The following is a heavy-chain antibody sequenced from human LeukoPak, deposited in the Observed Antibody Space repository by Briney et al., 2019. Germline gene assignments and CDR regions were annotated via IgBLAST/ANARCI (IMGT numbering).Heavy chain of an antibody. V-gene: IGHV3-33*01. Sequence: GGSLRLSCVASGFSFSTCAIHWVRQAPGKGLEWVVIIWSDGTNEKYANSVKGRFTISRDNFENTVYLQMNSLRAEDTAVYYCARASGTGSYILDYWGQGTLLTVSP. CDR3: ARASGTGSYILDY. D-gene: IGHD1-26*01. J-gene: IGHJ4*02. CDR1: GFSFSTCA. CDR2: IWSDGTNE.